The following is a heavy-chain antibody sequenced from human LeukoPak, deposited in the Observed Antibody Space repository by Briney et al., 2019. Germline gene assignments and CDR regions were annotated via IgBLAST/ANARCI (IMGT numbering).Heavy chain of an antibody. Sequence: EASVKVSCKASGYTFTSYYMHWVRQAPGQGLEWMGIINPSGGSTSYAQKFQGRVTMTRDTSTSTVYMELSSLRSEDTAVYYCARGGYYDYVWGSYRKDWFDPWGQGTLVTVSS. J-gene: IGHJ5*02. CDR2: INPSGGST. CDR1: GYTFTSYY. D-gene: IGHD3-16*02. V-gene: IGHV1-46*01. CDR3: ARGGYYDYVWGSYRKDWFDP.